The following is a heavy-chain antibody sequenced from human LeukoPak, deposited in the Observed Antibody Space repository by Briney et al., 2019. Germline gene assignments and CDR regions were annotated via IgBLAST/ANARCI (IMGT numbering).Heavy chain of an antibody. D-gene: IGHD6-19*01. CDR2: ISYDGSSK. CDR1: GFSFKNYA. V-gene: IGHV3-30-3*01. J-gene: IGHJ4*02. CDR3: ARVRVAVAGTYYFDY. Sequence: PGGSLRLSCAASGFSFKNYAMHWVRQAPGKGLEWVAVISYDGSSKYYADSVKGRFTISRDNSKNTLYMQMNSLRPEDTAVFYCARVRVAVAGTYYFDYWGRGALVTVSS.